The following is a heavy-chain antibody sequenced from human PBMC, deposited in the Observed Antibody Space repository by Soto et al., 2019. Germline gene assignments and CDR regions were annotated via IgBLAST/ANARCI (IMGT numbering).Heavy chain of an antibody. J-gene: IGHJ3*02. D-gene: IGHD6-13*01. CDR2: ISGSGGST. V-gene: IGHV3-23*01. CDR1: GFTFSSYA. Sequence: EVQLLESGGGLVQPGGSLRLSCAASGFTFSSYAMSWVRQAPGKGLEWVSAISGSGGSTYYADSVKGRFTISRDNSKNTLYLQMNSLGAEDTAVYYCAKLGSRSVDAFDIWGQGTMVTVSS. CDR3: AKLGSRSVDAFDI.